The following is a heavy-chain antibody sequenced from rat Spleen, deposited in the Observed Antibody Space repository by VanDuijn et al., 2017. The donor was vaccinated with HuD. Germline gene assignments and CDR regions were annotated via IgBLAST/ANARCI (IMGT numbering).Heavy chain of an antibody. CDR1: GFTFSDYD. V-gene: IGHV5-7*01. CDR2: ICYDGDST. J-gene: IGHJ2*01. Sequence: EVQLVESGGGLVQPGRSLKLSCSVSGFTFSDYDMAWVRQAPTKGLEWVASICYDGDSTYCRDSVKGRFTISRENAKGTLYLQMDSLRSEDTATYYCARSVFDYWGQGVMVTVSS. CDR3: ARSVFDY.